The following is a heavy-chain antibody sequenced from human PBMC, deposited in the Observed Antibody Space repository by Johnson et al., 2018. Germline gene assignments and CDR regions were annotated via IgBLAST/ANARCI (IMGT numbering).Heavy chain of an antibody. J-gene: IGHJ6*02. Sequence: EVQLVQSGGGLVQPGGSLRLSCAASGFLFSGYSMTWVRQAPGKGLEWLSYISRSGEKIYYGDSVKGLLTISRDNAKDVLYLQMNSRRDEDRAVYYGGRGAVCGDYVAAPLVYYGMDVWGQGTTVIVSS. D-gene: IGHD4-17*01. V-gene: IGHV3-48*02. CDR2: ISRSGEKI. CDR3: GRGAVCGDYVAAPLVYYGMDV. CDR1: GFLFSGYS.